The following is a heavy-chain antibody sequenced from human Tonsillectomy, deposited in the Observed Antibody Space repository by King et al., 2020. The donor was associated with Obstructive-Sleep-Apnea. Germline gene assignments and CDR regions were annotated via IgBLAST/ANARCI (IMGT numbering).Heavy chain of an antibody. V-gene: IGHV7-4-1*02. D-gene: IGHD2-15*01. CDR2: INTNTGNP. CDR3: AREGYCSGCSCPAYYYYGMDV. CDR1: GYTFTSYA. J-gene: IGHJ6*02. Sequence: QLVQSGSELKKPGASVKVSCKASGYTFTSYAMNWVRQAPGQGLEWMGWINTNTGNPTYAQGFTGRFVFSLDTSVSTAYLQISSLKAEDTAVYYCAREGYCSGCSCPAYYYYGMDVWGQGTTVTVSS.